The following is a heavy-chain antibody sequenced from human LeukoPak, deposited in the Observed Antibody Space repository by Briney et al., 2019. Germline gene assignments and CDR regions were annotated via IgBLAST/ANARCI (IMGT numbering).Heavy chain of an antibody. J-gene: IGHJ4*02. CDR2: IYYSGST. D-gene: IGHD4-11*01. Sequence: SETLSLTCTVSGGSIRSYYWSWIRQPPGKGLEWIGYIYYSGSTNYSPSLKSRVTISVDTSKNHFSLKLSSVTAADTAVYFCARHGDDSNYLSYFDYWGQGTLVTVSS. V-gene: IGHV4-59*01. CDR3: ARHGDDSNYLSYFDY. CDR1: GGSIRSYY.